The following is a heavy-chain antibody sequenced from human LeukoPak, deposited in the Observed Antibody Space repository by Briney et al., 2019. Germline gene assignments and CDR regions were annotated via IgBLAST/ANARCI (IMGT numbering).Heavy chain of an antibody. CDR2: ISGSGGST. CDR1: GFTFSSYA. Sequence: GGSLRLSCAASGFTFSSYAMSWVRQAPGKGLEWVSVISGSGGSTNYADSVKGRFTISRDNSKNTLYLQMNSLRAEDTAVYYCARIQYTGSYYYDYWGQGTLVTVSS. J-gene: IGHJ4*02. CDR3: ARIQYTGSYYYDY. D-gene: IGHD1-26*01. V-gene: IGHV3-23*01.